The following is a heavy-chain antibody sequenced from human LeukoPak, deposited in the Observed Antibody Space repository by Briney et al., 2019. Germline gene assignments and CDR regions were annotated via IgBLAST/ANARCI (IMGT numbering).Heavy chain of an antibody. J-gene: IGHJ4*02. CDR2: IDNDGSSA. CDR1: GFTFSRYW. D-gene: IGHD2-15*01. V-gene: IGHV3-74*01. Sequence: GGSLRLSCAASGFTFSRYWMHWVRQAPGKGLVWVSGIDNDGSSANYADSVKGRVTISRDNAKNTLYLQMNSPRAGDTAVYYCARDTHSYFDYWGQGTPVTVSS. CDR3: ARDTHSYFDY.